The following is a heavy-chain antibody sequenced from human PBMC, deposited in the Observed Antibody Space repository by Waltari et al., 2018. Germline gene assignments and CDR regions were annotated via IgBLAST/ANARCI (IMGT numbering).Heavy chain of an antibody. J-gene: IGHJ4*02. CDR2: ISYDGSNK. CDR3: ARDVGSWLEMATILR. Sequence: QVQLVESGGGVVQPGRSLRLSCAASGSTFSSYAMHWVRQAPGKGLEWVAVISYDGSNKYYADSVKGRFTISRDNSKNTLYLQMNSLRAEDTAVYYCARDVGSWLEMATILRWGQGTLVTVSS. CDR1: GSTFSSYA. V-gene: IGHV3-30-3*01. D-gene: IGHD5-12*01.